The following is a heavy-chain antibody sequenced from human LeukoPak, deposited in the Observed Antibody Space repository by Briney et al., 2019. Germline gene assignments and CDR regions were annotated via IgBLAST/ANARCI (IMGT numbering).Heavy chain of an antibody. CDR3: AKDMRSAAGAFDI. V-gene: IGHV3-9*01. CDR1: GFTFSSYA. J-gene: IGHJ3*02. CDR2: ISWNSGSI. D-gene: IGHD6-13*01. Sequence: GGSLRLSCAASGFTFSSYAMSWVRQAPGKGLEWVSGISWNSGSIGYADSVKGRFTISRDNAKNSLYLQMNSLRAEDTALYYCAKDMRSAAGAFDIWGQGTMVTVSS.